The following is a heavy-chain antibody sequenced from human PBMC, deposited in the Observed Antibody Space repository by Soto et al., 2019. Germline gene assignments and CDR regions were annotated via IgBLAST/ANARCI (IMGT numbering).Heavy chain of an antibody. CDR3: ATTSRDGYNYCFDY. D-gene: IGHD5-12*01. CDR1: GGTFSSYA. J-gene: IGHJ4*02. V-gene: IGHV1-69*13. Sequence: SVKVSRKASGGTFSSYAISWVRQAPGQGLEWMGGIIPIFGTANCAQKFQGRVTITADESTSTAYMELSSLRSEDTAVYYCATTSRDGYNYCFDYWGQGTLVTVSS. CDR2: IIPIFGTA.